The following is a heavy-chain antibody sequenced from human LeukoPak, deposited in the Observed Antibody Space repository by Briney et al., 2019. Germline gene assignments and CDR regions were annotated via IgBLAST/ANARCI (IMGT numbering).Heavy chain of an antibody. CDR1: GFTFSDHF. V-gene: IGHV3-72*01. Sequence: PGGSLTLSCAASGFTFSDHFMDWVRQAPGKGLEWVGRTRNKANDYTTEYAASVRGRFTISRDDSRNSLYLQMNTLQTEDTAVYYCARERNSGSYFLGSFDFWGQGTLVTVSS. CDR3: ARERNSGSYFLGSFDF. CDR2: TRNKANDYTT. J-gene: IGHJ4*02. D-gene: IGHD1-26*01.